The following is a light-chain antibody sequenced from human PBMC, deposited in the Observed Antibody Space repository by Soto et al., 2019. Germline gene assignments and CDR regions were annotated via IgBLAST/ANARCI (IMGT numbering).Light chain of an antibody. J-gene: IGKJ4*01. CDR3: QQYNDLST. Sequence: DIQMTQSPSTLSASVGDRVTITCRASQSISSWLAWYQQKPGKAPKVLIFDASSLESGVPSRFSGSGSATEFTLTISSLQPDDFATYYCQQYNDLSTFGGGTKVDIK. V-gene: IGKV1-5*01. CDR2: DAS. CDR1: QSISSW.